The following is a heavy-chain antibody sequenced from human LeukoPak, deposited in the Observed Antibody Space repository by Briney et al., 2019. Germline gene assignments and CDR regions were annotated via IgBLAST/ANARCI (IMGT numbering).Heavy chain of an antibody. CDR3: ARGISYCSSTSCYAAAFVDY. D-gene: IGHD2-2*01. CDR1: GSYY. CDR2: IYYSGST. J-gene: IGHJ4*02. Sequence: SETLSLTCAVYGSYYWSWIRQPPGKGLEWIGYIYYSGSTNCNPSLKSRVTISVDASKNQFSLKLSSVTAADTAVYYCARGISYCSSTSCYAAAFVDYWGQGTLVTVSS. V-gene: IGHV4-59*01.